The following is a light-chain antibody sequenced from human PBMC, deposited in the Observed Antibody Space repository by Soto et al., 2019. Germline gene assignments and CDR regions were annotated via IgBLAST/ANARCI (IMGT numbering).Light chain of an antibody. J-gene: IGKJ1*01. Sequence: EIVLTQSPGTLSLCPGERATLSCRASQTISSSYLAWYQQKLGQAPRLLIYGTSSRATGIPDRFSGSRSGTDFTLTISRLEPEDFAVYYCQQYSSSPETFGQGTKVDIK. CDR1: QTISSSY. V-gene: IGKV3-20*01. CDR3: QQYSSSPET. CDR2: GTS.